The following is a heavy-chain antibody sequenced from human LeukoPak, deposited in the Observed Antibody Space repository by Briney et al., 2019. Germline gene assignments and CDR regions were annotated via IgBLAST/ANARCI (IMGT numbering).Heavy chain of an antibody. CDR1: GGSFSGYY. CDR3: ARRGGGYSWGWRTNWFDP. J-gene: IGHJ5*02. D-gene: IGHD5-18*01. Sequence: SETLSVICAVYGGSFSGYYWSWIRQPPGKGLEWIGEINHTGSTNYNPSLKSRVTISVDTSKNQFSLKLSSVTAADTAVYYCARRGGGYSWGWRTNWFDPWGQGTLVTVSS. CDR2: INHTGST. V-gene: IGHV4-34*01.